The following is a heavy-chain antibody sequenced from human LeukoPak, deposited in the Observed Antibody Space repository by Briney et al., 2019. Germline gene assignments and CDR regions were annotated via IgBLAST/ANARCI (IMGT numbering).Heavy chain of an antibody. CDR2: IYYSGST. CDR3: ARDPGSGSYLGIYYYYGMDV. CDR1: GGSISSGGYY. V-gene: IGHV4-31*03. J-gene: IGHJ6*02. Sequence: PSQTLSLTSTVSGGSISSGGYYWSWIRQHPGKGLEWIGYIYYSGSTYYNPSLKSRVTISVDTSKNQFSLKLSSVTAADTAVYYCARDPGSGSYLGIYYYYGMDVWGQGTTVTVSS. D-gene: IGHD3-10*01.